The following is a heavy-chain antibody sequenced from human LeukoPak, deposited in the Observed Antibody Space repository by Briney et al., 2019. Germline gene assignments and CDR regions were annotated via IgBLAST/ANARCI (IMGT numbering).Heavy chain of an antibody. Sequence: LETLSLTCTVSGGSISSYYWSWIRQPAGKGLEWIGRIYMSGSTNYNSSLKSRVNMSVDTSKNQFSLNLSSVTAADTAVYYCAREAGSSWSRGLDIWGQGTVVTVSS. CDR3: AREAGSSWSRGLDI. V-gene: IGHV4-4*07. J-gene: IGHJ3*02. D-gene: IGHD6-13*01. CDR1: GGSISSYY. CDR2: IYMSGST.